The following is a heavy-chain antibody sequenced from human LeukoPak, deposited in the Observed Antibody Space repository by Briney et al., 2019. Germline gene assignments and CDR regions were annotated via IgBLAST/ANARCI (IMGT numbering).Heavy chain of an antibody. CDR2: IYYSGST. J-gene: IGHJ4*02. Sequence: SETLSLTCTVSGGSISSYYWSWIRQPPGKGLEWIGYIYYSGSTNYNPSLKSRVTISVDTSKNQFSLKLSSVTAADTAVDYCARDISCSGGSCRDYWGQEPLVTVSS. V-gene: IGHV4-59*01. D-gene: IGHD2-15*01. CDR3: ARDISCSGGSCRDY. CDR1: GGSISSYY.